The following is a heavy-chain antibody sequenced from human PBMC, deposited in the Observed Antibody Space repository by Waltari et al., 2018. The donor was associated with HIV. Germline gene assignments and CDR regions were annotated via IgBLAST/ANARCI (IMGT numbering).Heavy chain of an antibody. CDR1: GFMFSDYW. D-gene: IGHD3-16*01. CDR2: IKQDGTEK. V-gene: IGHV3-7*01. Sequence: EVQLMGSGGGLVQPGGSLRLSCAASGFMFSDYWMGWVRQAPGKGLEWVANIKQDGTEKYYVDSVKGRFTISRDNAKNSLYLQMNSLRAGDTAVYYCARVDRWFGDLDHWGQGTLVTVSS. J-gene: IGHJ4*02. CDR3: ARVDRWFGDLDH.